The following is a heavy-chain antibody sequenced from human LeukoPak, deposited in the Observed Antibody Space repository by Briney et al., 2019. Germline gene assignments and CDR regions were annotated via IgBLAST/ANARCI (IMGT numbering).Heavy chain of an antibody. CDR1: GGSISSGGYY. Sequence: SQTLSLTCTVSGGSISSGGYYWSWIRQHPGKGLEWIGYIYYSGCTYYNPSLKSRVTLSVDTSKNQFSLKLSSVTAADTAVYYCAVTSSTSAYFDYWGQGTLVTVSS. J-gene: IGHJ4*02. V-gene: IGHV4-31*03. CDR3: AVTSSTSAYFDY. D-gene: IGHD2-2*01. CDR2: IYYSGCT.